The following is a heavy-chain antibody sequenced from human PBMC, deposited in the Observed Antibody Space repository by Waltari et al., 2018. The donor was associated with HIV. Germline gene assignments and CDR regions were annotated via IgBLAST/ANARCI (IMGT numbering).Heavy chain of an antibody. CDR1: GYPFTSYD. Sequence: QVQLVQSGAEVRKPGASVKVSCKTSGYPFTSYDIHWVRQATGQGLACMGWMNPNSGETGYAQKFQDRVTMTRDTSTRTAYMELSPLTSDDTAVYYWARGQIRALGGGNDYWGQGTLVTVSS. CDR3: ARGQIRALGGGNDY. CDR2: MNPNSGET. J-gene: IGHJ4*02. V-gene: IGHV1-8*01. D-gene: IGHD3-10*01.